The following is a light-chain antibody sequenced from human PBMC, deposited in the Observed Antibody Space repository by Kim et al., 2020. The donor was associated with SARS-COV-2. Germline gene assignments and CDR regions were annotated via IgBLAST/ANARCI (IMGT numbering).Light chain of an antibody. Sequence: GHRVTVTCSGNSSNIGPNYVYWYQHFPGTAPKLLIFRNYQRPSGVPDRFSGSKSGTSASLAIIGLRSEDEADYHCAAWDDSLSGWVFGGGTKVTVL. V-gene: IGLV1-47*01. J-gene: IGLJ3*02. CDR3: AAWDDSLSGWV. CDR2: RNY. CDR1: SSNIGPNY.